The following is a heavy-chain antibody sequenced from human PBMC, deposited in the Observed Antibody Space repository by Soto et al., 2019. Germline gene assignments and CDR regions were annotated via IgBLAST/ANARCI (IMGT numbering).Heavy chain of an antibody. CDR1: GYTFTSYG. CDR3: ARVTGGYYDSSGYYLWYFDY. V-gene: IGHV1-18*01. J-gene: IGHJ4*02. Sequence: QVQLVQSGAEVKKPGASVKVSCKASGYTFTSYGVSWVRQAPGQGLEWMGWISAYNGNTNYAQKLQGRVTMTTDTSTSTAYMELRSLRSDDTAVYYCARVTGGYYDSSGYYLWYFDYWGQGTLVTVSS. D-gene: IGHD3-22*01. CDR2: ISAYNGNT.